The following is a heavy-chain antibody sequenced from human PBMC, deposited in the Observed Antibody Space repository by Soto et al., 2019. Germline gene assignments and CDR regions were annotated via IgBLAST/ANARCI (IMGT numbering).Heavy chain of an antibody. Sequence: ASVKVSCKASGYTFTSYDINWARQATGQGLEWMGWMNPNSGNTGYAQKFQGRVTTTRNTSISTAYMELSSLRSEDTAVYYCARVVTIAAAGTFGYWRQGTLVTVSS. D-gene: IGHD6-13*01. CDR2: MNPNSGNT. CDR3: ARVVTIAAAGTFGY. CDR1: GYTFTSYD. V-gene: IGHV1-8*01. J-gene: IGHJ4*02.